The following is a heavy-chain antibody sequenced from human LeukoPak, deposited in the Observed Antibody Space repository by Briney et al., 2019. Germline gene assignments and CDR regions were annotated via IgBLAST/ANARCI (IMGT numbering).Heavy chain of an antibody. V-gene: IGHV3-30*03. D-gene: IGHD6-19*01. CDR2: ISYDGSNK. CDR1: GFTFSSYG. J-gene: IGHJ4*02. Sequence: PGRSLRLSCAASGFTFSSYGMHWVRQAPGKGLEWVAVISYDGSNKYYADSVKGRFTISRDNSKNTLYLQMNSLRAEDTAVYYCARDTIAVAGDLDYWGQGTLVTVSS. CDR3: ARDTIAVAGDLDY.